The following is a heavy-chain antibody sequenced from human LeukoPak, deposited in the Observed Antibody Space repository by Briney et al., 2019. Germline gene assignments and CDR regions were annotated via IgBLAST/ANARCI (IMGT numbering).Heavy chain of an antibody. D-gene: IGHD3-16*02. CDR3: ALLMITFGGVIASDY. Sequence: ASVKVSCKASGYTFTSYGISWVRQAPGQGLEWMGWISAYNGNTNYAQKLQGRVTMTTDTSTSTAYMELRSLRSDDTAVYHCALLMITFGGVIASDYWGQGTLVTVSS. V-gene: IGHV1-18*01. CDR2: ISAYNGNT. J-gene: IGHJ4*02. CDR1: GYTFTSYG.